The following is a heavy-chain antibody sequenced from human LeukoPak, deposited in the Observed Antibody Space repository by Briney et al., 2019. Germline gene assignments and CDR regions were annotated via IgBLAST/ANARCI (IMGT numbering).Heavy chain of an antibody. CDR1: GGSMTSYY. D-gene: IGHD3-22*01. Sequence: SETLSLTCTVSGGSMTSYYWSWIRQPPGKGLEWIGYIFYSGSSSYNPSLRSRVTISVDTSKNQFSLKLSSVTAADTAVYYCARDYGTSGYYDYWGQGTQVTVSS. V-gene: IGHV4-59*01. CDR2: IFYSGSS. CDR3: ARDYGTSGYYDY. J-gene: IGHJ4*02.